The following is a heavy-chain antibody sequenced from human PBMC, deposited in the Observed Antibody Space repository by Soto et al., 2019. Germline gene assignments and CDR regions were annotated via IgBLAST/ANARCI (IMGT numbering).Heavy chain of an antibody. CDR2: INTDGGTT. CDR1: GFIFSSYW. Sequence: EVQLEESGGDLVQPGGSLRLSCTASGFIFSSYWMHWVRQAPGKGLVWVSRINTDGGTTTYAESVKGRFTISRDNARNTLYLQMNSLRPEDTALYYCVRVGCGSDSWRDPWGQGTRVTVSS. D-gene: IGHD2-21*02. CDR3: VRVGCGSDSWRDP. J-gene: IGHJ5*02. V-gene: IGHV3-74*01.